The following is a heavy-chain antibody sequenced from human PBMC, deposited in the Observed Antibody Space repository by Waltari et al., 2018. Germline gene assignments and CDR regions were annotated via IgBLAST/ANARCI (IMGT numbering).Heavy chain of an antibody. CDR2: IIPIFGTA. J-gene: IGHJ4*02. CDR1: GGTFSSYA. V-gene: IGHV1-69*12. Sequence: QVQLVQSGAEVKKPGSSVKVSCKASGGTFSSYAISWVRQAPGQGLEWMGGIIPIFGTASYAQKFQGRVTITADESTSTAYMELSSLRSEDTAVYYCARIHFTRSGYLYYFDYWGQGTLVTVSS. D-gene: IGHD3-3*01. CDR3: ARIHFTRSGYLYYFDY.